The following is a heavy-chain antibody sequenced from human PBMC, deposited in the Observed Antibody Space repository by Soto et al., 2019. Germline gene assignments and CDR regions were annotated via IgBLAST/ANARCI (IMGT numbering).Heavy chain of an antibody. J-gene: IGHJ3*01. V-gene: IGHV3-33*01. CDR1: GFTFSSYG. Sequence: QVQLVESGGGVVQPGRSLRLSCAASGFTFSSYGMHWVRQAPGKGLEWVAVIWYDGSNKYYADSVKGRFTISRDNSKNTLYLKMNSLRAEATAVYYYARETLTGGNEAFDLWGQGTMVTVSS. D-gene: IGHD3-10*01. CDR3: ARETLTGGNEAFDL. CDR2: IWYDGSNK.